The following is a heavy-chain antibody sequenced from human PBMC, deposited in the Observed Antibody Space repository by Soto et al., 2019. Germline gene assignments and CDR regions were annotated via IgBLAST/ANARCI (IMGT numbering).Heavy chain of an antibody. Sequence: PGASLRLSCAASGFTFSSQSMNWVRQAPGKGLEWVSFISPSSSTIYYAGPVKGRFSISRDNAKNSLYLQMNSLRDEDTAMYYCARDLRSSDPWGQGTLVTVSS. CDR2: ISPSSSTI. CDR3: ARDLRSSDP. V-gene: IGHV3-48*02. D-gene: IGHD6-13*01. CDR1: GFTFSSQS. J-gene: IGHJ5*02.